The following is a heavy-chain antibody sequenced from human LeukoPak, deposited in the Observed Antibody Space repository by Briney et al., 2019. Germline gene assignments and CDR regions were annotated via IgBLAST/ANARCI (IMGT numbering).Heavy chain of an antibody. CDR1: GFTFSSYS. D-gene: IGHD6-19*01. J-gene: IGHJ6*02. CDR3: ARGEAVAGLYYGMDV. CDR2: ISSSSSYI. V-gene: IGHV3-21*01. Sequence: GGSLRLSCAASGFTFSSYSMNWVRQAPGKGLEWVSSISSSSSYIYYADSVKGRFTISRDNAKNSLYLQMNSLRAEDTAVYYCARGEAVAGLYYGMDVWGQGTTVTVSS.